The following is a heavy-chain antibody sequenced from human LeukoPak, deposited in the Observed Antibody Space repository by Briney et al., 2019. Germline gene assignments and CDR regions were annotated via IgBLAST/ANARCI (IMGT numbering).Heavy chain of an antibody. V-gene: IGHV3-23*01. CDR1: GFTFSSYA. Sequence: GGSLRLSCAASGFTFSSYAMSWVRQAPGKGLEWVSAISGSGGNTYYANSVKGRFTISRDNSKNTLYLQMNSLRAEDTDVYFRAGGGGTAYSSSWFDCWCQGSLVTVSS. CDR3: AGGGGTAYSSSWFDC. D-gene: IGHD6-13*01. CDR2: ISGSGGNT. J-gene: IGHJ4*02.